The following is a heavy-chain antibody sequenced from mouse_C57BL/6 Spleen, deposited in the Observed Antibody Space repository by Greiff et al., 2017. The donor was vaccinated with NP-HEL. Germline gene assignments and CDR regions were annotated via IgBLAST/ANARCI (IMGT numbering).Heavy chain of an antibody. CDR1: GFSLTSYG. J-gene: IGHJ4*01. CDR2: IWSDGST. D-gene: IGHD1-1*01. CDR3: ARHRDYYGSGDFYYAMDY. Sequence: QVQLKESGPGLVAPSQRLSITCTVSGFSLTSYGVHWVRQPPGKGLEWLVVIWSDGSTTYNAALKSRLSTSKDNSKSQVFLKMNSLQTDDTAMYYCARHRDYYGSGDFYYAMDYWGQGTSVTVSS. V-gene: IGHV2-6-1*01.